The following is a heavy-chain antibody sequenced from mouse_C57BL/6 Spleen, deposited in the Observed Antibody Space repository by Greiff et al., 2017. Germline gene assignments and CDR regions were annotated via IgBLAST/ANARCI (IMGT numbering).Heavy chain of an antibody. D-gene: IGHD1-1*02. CDR1: GYTFTSYG. J-gene: IGHJ4*01. V-gene: IGHV1-81*01. Sequence: QVQLQQSGAELARPGASVKLSCKASGYTFTSYGISWVKQRTGQGLAWIGELYPTSGNTYYNEKFKGKATLTADTSSSTAYMGLRSLTSENTAVDVCARWGGGSYNYAIDYWGKGTSVTVSS. CDR3: ARWGGGSYNYAIDY. CDR2: LYPTSGNT.